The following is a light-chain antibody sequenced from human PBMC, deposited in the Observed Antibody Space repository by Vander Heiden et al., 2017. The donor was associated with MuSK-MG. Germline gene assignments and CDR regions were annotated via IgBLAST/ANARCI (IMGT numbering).Light chain of an antibody. CDR1: QRISTW. V-gene: IGKV1-12*01. CDR3: QQGHTYPVT. CDR2: AAS. J-gene: IGKJ5*01. Sequence: DTQMTQSPSFVSASVGDRVTITCRASQRISTWLAWYQQKPGKAPKLLIYAASSSYTRVLSRSSGCGSVRHFRLTVTGLKLEAFATSFLQQGHTYPVTFGQGSPVDTK.